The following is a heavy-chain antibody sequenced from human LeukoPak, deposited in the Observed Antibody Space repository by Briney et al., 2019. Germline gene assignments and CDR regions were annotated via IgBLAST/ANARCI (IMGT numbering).Heavy chain of an antibody. CDR1: AFTFSRYW. J-gene: IGHJ5*02. CDR2: ISSDGTTT. Sequence: GGSLRLSCAASAFTFSRYWMHWVRQTPGEGLVWVSRISSDGTTTNYADSVKGRFTISRDNARNTLYLQMNSLRAEDTAVYYCARFAYDSGSLSWGQGALVTVSS. V-gene: IGHV3-74*01. D-gene: IGHD3-10*01. CDR3: ARFAYDSGSLS.